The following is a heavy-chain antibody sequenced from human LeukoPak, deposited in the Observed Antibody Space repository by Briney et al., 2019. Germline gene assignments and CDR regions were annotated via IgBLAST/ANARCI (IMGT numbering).Heavy chain of an antibody. CDR3: ARGAVLRFLERAEPYYYYGMDV. D-gene: IGHD3-3*01. J-gene: IGHJ6*02. Sequence: GASVKVSCKASGYTFTSYGISWVRQAPGQGLEWMGWISAYNGNTNYAQKLQGRVTMTTDTSTSTAYMELRSLRSDDTAVYYCARGAVLRFLERAEPYYYYGMDVWGQGTTVTVSS. CDR2: ISAYNGNT. V-gene: IGHV1-18*01. CDR1: GYTFTSYG.